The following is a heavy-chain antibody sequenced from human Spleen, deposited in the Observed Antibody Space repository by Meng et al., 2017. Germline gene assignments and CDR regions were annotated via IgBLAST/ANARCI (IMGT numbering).Heavy chain of an antibody. D-gene: IGHD3-22*01. CDR1: GFTFSNSA. CDR3: ARYYDGSGYLDNFDY. V-gene: IGHV3-7*01. CDR2: INQHGSEK. J-gene: IGHJ4*02. Sequence: GGSLRLSCAASGFTFSNSAMSWVRQAPGKGLEWVANINQHGSEKFSVDSVKGRFTISRDNAKNSLYLQMNSLRAEDTAVYFCARYYDGSGYLDNFDYWGQGTLVTVSS.